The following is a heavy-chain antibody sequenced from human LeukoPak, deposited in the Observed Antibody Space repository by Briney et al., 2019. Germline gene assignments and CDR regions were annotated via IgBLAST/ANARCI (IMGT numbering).Heavy chain of an antibody. J-gene: IGHJ4*02. CDR1: GFTFSSDW. Sequence: GGSLRLSCAASGFTFSSDWMHWVRQAAGKGVGWVSRMNSDGSRRTYADSVKGRFTISRDNAKNRLYMQMNSLRAEDTAVYYCVREGGELGEPTLSNFDYWGQGTLVTVSS. CDR2: MNSDGSRR. D-gene: IGHD3-16*01. CDR3: VREGGELGEPTLSNFDY. V-gene: IGHV3-74*03.